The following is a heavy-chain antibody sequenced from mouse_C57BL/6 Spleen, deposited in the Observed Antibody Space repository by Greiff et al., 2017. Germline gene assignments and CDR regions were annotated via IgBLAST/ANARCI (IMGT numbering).Heavy chain of an antibody. CDR3: ARYGRDWYFDV. CDR1: GYAFSSSW. V-gene: IGHV1-82*01. Sequence: VKLQQSGPELVKPGASVKISCKASGYAFSSSWMNWVKQRPGKGLEWIGRIYPGDGDTNYNGKFKGKATLTADKSSSTAYMQLSSLESEDSAVYFCARYGRDWYFDVWGTGTTVTVSS. J-gene: IGHJ1*03. CDR2: IYPGDGDT. D-gene: IGHD2-1*01.